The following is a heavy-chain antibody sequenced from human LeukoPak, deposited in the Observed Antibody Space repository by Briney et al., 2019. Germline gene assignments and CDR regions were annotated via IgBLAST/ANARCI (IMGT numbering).Heavy chain of an antibody. J-gene: IGHJ4*02. D-gene: IGHD6-13*01. CDR1: GFTFSSYA. Sequence: GGSLRLSCAASGFTFSSYAMSWVRQAPGKGLEWVSAISGSGGSTYYADSVKGRFTISRDNSKNTLYLQMNSLRAEDTAVYYCAYYSSSWYVASCFDYWGQGTLVTVSS. CDR3: AYYSSSWYVASCFDY. V-gene: IGHV3-23*01. CDR2: ISGSGGST.